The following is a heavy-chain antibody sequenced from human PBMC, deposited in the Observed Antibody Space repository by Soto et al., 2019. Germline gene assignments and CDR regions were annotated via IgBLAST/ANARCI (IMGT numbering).Heavy chain of an antibody. CDR2: VYQSGTT. CDR3: ARQPESTSYFDY. J-gene: IGHJ4*02. CDR1: GASISTSSDF. Sequence: QLQLQESGPGLVRSSETLSLTCSVSGASISTSSDFWGWIRPAPGKGLELIGNVYQSGTTRLNPSRQSRVSTFVDRTKKQFSLALNSATAADRAVYDCARQPESTSYFDYWGQGILVTVSS. V-gene: IGHV4-39*01. D-gene: IGHD2-2*01.